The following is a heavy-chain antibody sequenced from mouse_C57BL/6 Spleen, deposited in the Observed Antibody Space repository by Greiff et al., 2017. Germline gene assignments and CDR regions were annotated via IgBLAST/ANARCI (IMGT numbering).Heavy chain of an antibody. V-gene: IGHV1-82*01. CDR1: GYAFSSSW. CDR2: IYPGDGDT. CDR3: ARSYGNFLFDY. Sequence: QVQLQQSGPELVKPGASVKISCKASGYAFSSSWMNWVKQRPGKGLEWIGRIYPGDGDTNYNGKFKGKATLTADKSSSTAYMQLSSLTSEDSAVDFCARSYGNFLFDYGGQGTTLTVSS. D-gene: IGHD2-1*01. J-gene: IGHJ2*01.